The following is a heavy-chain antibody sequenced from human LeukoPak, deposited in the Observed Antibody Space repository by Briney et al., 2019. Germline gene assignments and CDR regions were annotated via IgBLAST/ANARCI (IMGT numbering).Heavy chain of an antibody. CDR2: ISSSGSTI. D-gene: IGHD6-13*01. CDR3: ARGRAAPYYFDY. J-gene: IGHJ4*02. V-gene: IGHV3-48*03. Sequence: GGSLRLSCAASGFTFSNYEMNWVRQAPGKGLEWVSYISSSGSTIYYADSVKGRFTISRDNAKNSLYLQMNSLRAEDTAVYYCARGRAAPYYFDYWGQGTLVTVSS. CDR1: GFTFSNYE.